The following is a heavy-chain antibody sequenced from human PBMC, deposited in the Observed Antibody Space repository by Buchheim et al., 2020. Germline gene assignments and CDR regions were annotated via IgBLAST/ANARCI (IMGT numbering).Heavy chain of an antibody. J-gene: IGHJ4*02. CDR1: GGSISNYY. CDR2: IYYSENT. V-gene: IGHV4-59*01. Sequence: QVQLQESGPGLVKPSETLSLTCTVSGGSISNYYWSWIRQPPGKGLEWIGNIYYSENTNYNPSLKSRVTISVDTSKNQLSLKLSSVTAADTAVYYCARVSLYGRESSAYRPFDYWGQRTL. D-gene: IGHD3-22*01. CDR3: ARVSLYGRESSAYRPFDY.